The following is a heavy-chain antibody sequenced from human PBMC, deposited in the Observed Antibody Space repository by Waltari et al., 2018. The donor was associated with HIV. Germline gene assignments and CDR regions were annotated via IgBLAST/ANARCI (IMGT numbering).Heavy chain of an antibody. D-gene: IGHD3-22*01. CDR1: GGTFSSYD. CDR3: ARDHDYYDSSGYPH. CDR2: IIPIFGTA. Sequence: QVQLVQSGAEVKKPGSSVKVSCKASGGTFSSYDISWVRQAPGQGLEWMGGIIPIFGTANYAQKFQGRVTITADESTSTAYMELSSLRSEDTAVYYCARDHDYYDSSGYPHWGQGTLVTVSS. V-gene: IGHV1-69*12. J-gene: IGHJ4*02.